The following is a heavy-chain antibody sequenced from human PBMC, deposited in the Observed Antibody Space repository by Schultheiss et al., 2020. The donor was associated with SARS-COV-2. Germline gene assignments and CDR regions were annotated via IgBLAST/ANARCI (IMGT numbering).Heavy chain of an antibody. J-gene: IGHJ4*02. CDR2: IYSGGST. V-gene: IGHV3-53*01. CDR1: GFTFSSYA. Sequence: GGSLRLSCAASGFTFSSYAMSWVRQAPGKGLEWVSVIYSGGSTYYADSVKGRFTISRDNSKNTLYLQMNSLRAEDTAVYYCASGANLNFDYWGQGTLVTVSS. D-gene: IGHD3-16*01. CDR3: ASGANLNFDY.